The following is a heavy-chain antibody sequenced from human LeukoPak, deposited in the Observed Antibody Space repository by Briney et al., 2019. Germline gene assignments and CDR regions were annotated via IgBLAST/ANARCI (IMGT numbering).Heavy chain of an antibody. CDR3: ARVRSSGYYFNFDY. CDR2: IWYDGSNK. CDR1: GFTFSSYG. V-gene: IGHV3-33*01. Sequence: GGSLRLSCAASGFTFSSYGMHWVRQAPGKGLEWVAVIWYDGSNKYYADSVKGRFTISRDNSKNTLYLQMNSLRAEDTAVYYCARVRSSGYYFNFDYWGQGTLVTVSS. D-gene: IGHD3-22*01. J-gene: IGHJ4*02.